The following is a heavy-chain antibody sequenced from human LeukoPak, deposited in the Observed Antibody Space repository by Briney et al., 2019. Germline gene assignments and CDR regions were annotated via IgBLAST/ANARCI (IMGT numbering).Heavy chain of an antibody. Sequence: ASVKVSCKASGYTFTSYDINWVRQATGQGLEWMGWMNPNSGNTGYAQKFQGRVTITRNTSISTAYMELSSLRSEDTAVYYCARAALELDGYYYYYMDVWGKGTTVTVSS. D-gene: IGHD1-26*01. V-gene: IGHV1-8*03. CDR2: MNPNSGNT. CDR3: ARAALELDGYYYYYMDV. J-gene: IGHJ6*03. CDR1: GYTFTSYD.